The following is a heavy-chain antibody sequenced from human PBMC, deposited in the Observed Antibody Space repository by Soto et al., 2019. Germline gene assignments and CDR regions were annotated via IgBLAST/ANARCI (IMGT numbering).Heavy chain of an antibody. CDR3: ARDPGTTNSRYYYGMDV. V-gene: IGHV1-69*13. CDR2: IIPIFGTA. Sequence: ASVKVSCKASGGTFSSYAISCVRQAPGQGLEWMGGIIPIFGTANYAQKFQGRVTITADESTSTAYMELSSLRSEDTAVYYCARDPGTTNSRYYYGMDVWGQGTTVTVSS. CDR1: GGTFSSYA. J-gene: IGHJ6*02. D-gene: IGHD1-26*01.